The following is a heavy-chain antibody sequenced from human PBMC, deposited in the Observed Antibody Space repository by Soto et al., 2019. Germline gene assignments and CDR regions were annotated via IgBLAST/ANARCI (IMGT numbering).Heavy chain of an antibody. CDR3: ASGDHDFWSGPGGGMDV. D-gene: IGHD3-3*01. J-gene: IGHJ6*02. Sequence: QVQLVQSGAEVKKPGSSVKVSCKASGGTFGSYAISWVRQAPGQGLEWMGGIIPIFGTANYAQKFQGRVTITADESTSTAYMELSSLRSEDTAVYYCASGDHDFWSGPGGGMDVWGQGTTVTVSS. CDR2: IIPIFGTA. CDR1: GGTFGSYA. V-gene: IGHV1-69*12.